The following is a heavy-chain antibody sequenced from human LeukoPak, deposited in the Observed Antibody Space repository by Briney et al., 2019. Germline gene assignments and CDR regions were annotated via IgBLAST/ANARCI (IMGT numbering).Heavy chain of an antibody. D-gene: IGHD3-22*01. CDR1: GFIFNSYA. J-gene: IGHJ4*02. CDR2: ISYDGSNK. Sequence: PGGSLRLSCAASGFIFNSYAMHWVRQAPGKGLEWVAVISYDGSNKYYADSVKGRFTISRDNAKNSLYLQMNSLRAEDTAVYYCARGSLYYESDYWGQGTLVTVSS. CDR3: ARGSLYYESDY. V-gene: IGHV3-30*04.